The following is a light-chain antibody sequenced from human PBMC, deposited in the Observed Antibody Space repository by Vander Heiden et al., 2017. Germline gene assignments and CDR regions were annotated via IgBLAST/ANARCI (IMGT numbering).Light chain of an antibody. J-gene: IGKJ1*01. CDR3: QQTYINPLT. Sequence: DIHFNKSPSSLSASVGDRVTITCRASQRISGYLNWYQQKAGKAPKLLSYAASSLQSGVPSRFSGSGSGTDFALSLSSLQPEEFATYYCQQTYINPLTFGQGTKVEIK. CDR1: QRISGY. CDR2: AAS. V-gene: IGKV1-39*01.